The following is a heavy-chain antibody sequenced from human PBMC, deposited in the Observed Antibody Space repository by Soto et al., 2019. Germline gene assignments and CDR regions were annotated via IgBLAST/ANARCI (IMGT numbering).Heavy chain of an antibody. Sequence: PGGSLRLSCAASGFTFSSYGMHWVRQAPGKGLEWVAVIWYDGSNKYYADSVKGRFTISRDNSKNTLYLQMNSLRAEDTAVYYCARAAQLMITFGGVIVTYFDYWGQGTLVTVSS. CDR3: ARAAQLMITFGGVIVTYFDY. CDR2: IWYDGSNK. V-gene: IGHV3-33*01. D-gene: IGHD3-16*02. CDR1: GFTFSSYG. J-gene: IGHJ4*02.